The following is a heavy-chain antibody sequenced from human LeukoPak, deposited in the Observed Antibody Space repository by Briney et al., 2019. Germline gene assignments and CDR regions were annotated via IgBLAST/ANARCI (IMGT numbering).Heavy chain of an antibody. D-gene: IGHD3-3*01. V-gene: IGHV3-7*01. CDR3: ARVLLEWFRGTLYYMDV. CDR1: GFTFSSYW. J-gene: IGHJ6*02. Sequence: QTGGSLRLSCAASGFTFSSYWMSWVRQAPGKGLEWVANIKQDGSEKYYVDSVKGRFTISRDNAKNSLYLQMNSLRAEDTAVYYCARVLLEWFRGTLYYMDVWGQGTTVTVSS. CDR2: IKQDGSEK.